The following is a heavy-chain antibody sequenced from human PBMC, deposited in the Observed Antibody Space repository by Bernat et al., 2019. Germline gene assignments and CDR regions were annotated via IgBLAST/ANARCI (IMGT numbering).Heavy chain of an antibody. J-gene: IGHJ6*02. D-gene: IGHD3-3*01. V-gene: IGHV3-30*04. CDR3: ARDPGYDFWSGYLYYYYGMDV. CDR2: ISYDGRNK. Sequence: QVQLVESGGGVVQPGRSLRLSCAASGFTFSSYAMHWVRQAPGQGLGGVAVISYDGRNKYYADSVKGRFTISRDNSKNTLYLQMNSLRAEDTAVYYCARDPGYDFWSGYLYYYYGMDVWGQGTTVTVSS. CDR1: GFTFSSYA.